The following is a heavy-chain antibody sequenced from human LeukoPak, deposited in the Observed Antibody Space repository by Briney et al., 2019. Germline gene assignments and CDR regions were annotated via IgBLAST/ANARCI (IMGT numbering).Heavy chain of an antibody. Sequence: SVKVSCKASGGTFNNFAISWVRQAPGQGLEWVGGIIPMSGTANYAQKFQGRVTITEDESTSTAYMELSSLRSEDTAIYYCASPVKYYDTWSGYPPFDYWGQGTLVTVSS. J-gene: IGHJ4*02. D-gene: IGHD3-3*01. CDR1: GGTFNNFA. CDR2: IIPMSGTA. CDR3: ASPVKYYDTWSGYPPFDY. V-gene: IGHV1-69*01.